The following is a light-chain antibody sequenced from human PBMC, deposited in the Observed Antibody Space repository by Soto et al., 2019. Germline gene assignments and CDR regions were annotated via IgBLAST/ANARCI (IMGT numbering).Light chain of an antibody. V-gene: IGKV1-39*01. Sequence: DIQMTQSPSSLSASVGDRVTITCRASQSISSYLNWYQQKPGKAPKLLIYAASSLQSGVPSRFRGSGSGTDFTLTISSLQPEDFATYYCQQSYSTPPGTFGQGTKVEIK. CDR3: QQSYSTPPGT. CDR2: AAS. J-gene: IGKJ1*01. CDR1: QSISSY.